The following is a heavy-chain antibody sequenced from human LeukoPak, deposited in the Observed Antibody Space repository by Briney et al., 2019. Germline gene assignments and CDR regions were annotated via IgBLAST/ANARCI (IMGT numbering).Heavy chain of an antibody. Sequence: GGSLRLSCAASGFTSSSYSMNWVRQAPGKGLEWVSSISSSSSYIYYADSVKGRFTISRDNAKNSLYLQMNSLRAGDTAVYYCAREDTAMVNYYGMDVWGQGTTVTVSS. CDR2: ISSSSSYI. CDR3: AREDTAMVNYYGMDV. J-gene: IGHJ6*02. D-gene: IGHD5-18*01. V-gene: IGHV3-21*01. CDR1: GFTSSSYS.